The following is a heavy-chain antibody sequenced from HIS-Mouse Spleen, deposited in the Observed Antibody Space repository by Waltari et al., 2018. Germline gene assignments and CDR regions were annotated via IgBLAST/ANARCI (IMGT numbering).Heavy chain of an antibody. CDR2: IYYSGST. V-gene: IGHV4-39*07. Sequence: QLQLQESGPGLVKPSETLSLTCTVSGGSISSRSYYWGWIRQPPGKGLEWIGSIYYSGSTYYNPPRKRRVTISVDTSKNQFSLKLSSVTAADTAVYYCARVDVTVADPGDYWGQGTLVTVSS. CDR1: GGSISSRSYY. J-gene: IGHJ4*02. CDR3: ARVDVTVADPGDY. D-gene: IGHD6-19*01.